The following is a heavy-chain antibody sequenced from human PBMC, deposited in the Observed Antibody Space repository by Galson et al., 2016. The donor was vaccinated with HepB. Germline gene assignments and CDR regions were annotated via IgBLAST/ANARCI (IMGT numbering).Heavy chain of an antibody. Sequence: ETLSLTCTASGGSASTGGSVSSGSYYWSWIRQPPGKGLEWIGYIYNIGNTNYNPSLRSRVTISVDTSKNQFSLKVNSVTAADTAVYYCARGDGAPYYFDYWGQGALVTVSS. D-gene: IGHD4-17*01. CDR1: GGSASTGGSVSSGSYY. J-gene: IGHJ4*02. V-gene: IGHV4-61*01. CDR2: IYNIGNT. CDR3: ARGDGAPYYFDY.